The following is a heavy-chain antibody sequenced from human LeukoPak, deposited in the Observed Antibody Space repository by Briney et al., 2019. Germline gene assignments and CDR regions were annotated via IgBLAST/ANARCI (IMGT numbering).Heavy chain of an antibody. CDR2: MNPNSGNT. CDR1: GYTFTSYD. Sequence: ASVKVSCKASGYTFTSYDINWVRQATGQGLGWMGWMNPNSGNTGYAQKFQGRVTMTRNTSISTAYMELSSLRSEDTAVYYCARWGWSERGYYYGMDVWGQGTTVTVSS. J-gene: IGHJ6*02. CDR3: ARWGWSERGYYYGMDV. V-gene: IGHV1-8*01. D-gene: IGHD6-19*01.